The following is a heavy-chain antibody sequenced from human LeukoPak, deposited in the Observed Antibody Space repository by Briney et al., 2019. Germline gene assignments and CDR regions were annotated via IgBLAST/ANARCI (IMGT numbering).Heavy chain of an antibody. Sequence: SETLSLTCAVSGYSIGSGYFWGWIWQPPGMGLEWIGSLYHSGITYYNPSLKSRVTISMDTSKNQFSLKLTSVTAADTAVYYCARHALFDSTGYYYVLDYWGQGTLATVSS. CDR3: ARHALFDSTGYYYVLDY. D-gene: IGHD3-22*01. CDR2: LYHSGIT. J-gene: IGHJ4*02. CDR1: GYSIGSGYF. V-gene: IGHV4-38-2*01.